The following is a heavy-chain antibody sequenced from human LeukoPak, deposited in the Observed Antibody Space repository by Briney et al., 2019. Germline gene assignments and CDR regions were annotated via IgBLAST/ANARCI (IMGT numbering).Heavy chain of an antibody. J-gene: IGHJ4*02. CDR3: AKDRGYSGYDVTFDY. D-gene: IGHD5-12*01. Sequence: GRSLRLSCAASGFTFDDYAMHWVRQAPWKGLEWVSGISWNSGSIGYADSVKGRFTISRDNAKNSLYLQMNSLRAEDTALYYCAKDRGYSGYDVTFDYWGQGTLVTVSS. CDR1: GFTFDDYA. CDR2: ISWNSGSI. V-gene: IGHV3-9*01.